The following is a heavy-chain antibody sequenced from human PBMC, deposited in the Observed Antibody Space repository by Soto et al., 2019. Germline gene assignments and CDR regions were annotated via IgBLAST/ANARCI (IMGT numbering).Heavy chain of an antibody. Sequence: GGSLRLSCAASGFTFSSYGMHWVRQAPGKGLEWVAVIWYDGSNKYYADSVKGRFTISRDNSKNTLYLQMNSLRAEDTAVYYCARDYPRGSGSPARYYYYGMDVWGQGTTVTVSS. V-gene: IGHV3-33*01. CDR3: ARDYPRGSGSPARYYYYGMDV. CDR2: IWYDGSNK. CDR1: GFTFSSYG. J-gene: IGHJ6*02. D-gene: IGHD6-19*01.